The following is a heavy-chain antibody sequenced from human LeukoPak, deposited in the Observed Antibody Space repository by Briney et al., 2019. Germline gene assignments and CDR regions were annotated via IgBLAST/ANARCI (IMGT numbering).Heavy chain of an antibody. D-gene: IGHD5-24*01. CDR1: GFTFSSYS. Sequence: PGGSLRLSCAASGFTFSSYSMHWVRQAPGKGLEWISYISSGSVTIYYADSVKGRFTISRDNARNSLYLQMHSLRDEDTAVYYCARGDRDGYNYLCDSWGQGTLVTVSS. CDR2: ISSGSVTI. V-gene: IGHV3-48*02. CDR3: ARGDRDGYNYLCDS. J-gene: IGHJ4*02.